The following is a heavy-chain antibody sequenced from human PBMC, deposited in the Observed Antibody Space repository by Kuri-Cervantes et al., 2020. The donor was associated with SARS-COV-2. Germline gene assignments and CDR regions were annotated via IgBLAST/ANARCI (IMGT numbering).Heavy chain of an antibody. CDR3: ARDFAVGATTVGP. CDR2: IWYDGSNK. CDR1: GFTFSSYG. V-gene: IGHV3-33*01. D-gene: IGHD1-26*01. J-gene: IGHJ5*02. Sequence: GGSLRLSCAASGFTFSSYGMHWVRQAPGKGLEWVAVIWYDGSNKYYADSVKGRFTISRDNSKNTLYLQMNSLRAEDTAVYYCARDFAVGATTVGPWGQGTLVTVSS.